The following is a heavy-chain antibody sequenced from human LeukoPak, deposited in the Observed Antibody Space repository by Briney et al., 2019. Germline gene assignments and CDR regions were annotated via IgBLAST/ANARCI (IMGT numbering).Heavy chain of an antibody. V-gene: IGHV1-69*06. Sequence: SVKVSCKASGGTFSSYAISWVRQAPGQGLEWMGGITPIFSTANYAQKFQGRVTITADKSTSTAYMELSSLRSEDTAVYYCARELPDYYDILTGYSAFDYWGQGTLVTVSS. J-gene: IGHJ4*02. CDR1: GGTFSSYA. CDR3: ARELPDYYDILTGYSAFDY. D-gene: IGHD3-9*01. CDR2: ITPIFSTA.